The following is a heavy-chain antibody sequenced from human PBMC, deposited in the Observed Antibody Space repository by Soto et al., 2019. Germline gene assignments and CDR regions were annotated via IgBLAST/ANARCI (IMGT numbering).Heavy chain of an antibody. D-gene: IGHD4-4*01. CDR3: ARGGSNYAQ. Sequence: QVEMVQSGAEVKQPGASVRVSCKASGNTHTIYFIHWLRQAPGQGLEWVGWINSVSGGANYAPRLQCRVSMTRDRSAATASMDLSGLRSEDTAVYYCARGGSNYAQWGQGPLVTVSS. V-gene: IGHV1-2*02. CDR2: INSVSGGA. CDR1: GNTHTIYF. J-gene: IGHJ4*02.